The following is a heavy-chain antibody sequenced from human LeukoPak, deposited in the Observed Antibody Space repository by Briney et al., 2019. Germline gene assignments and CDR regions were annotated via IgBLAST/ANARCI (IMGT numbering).Heavy chain of an antibody. CDR3: ARHSTSYYNRVLLWDY. CDR1: GGSISSYY. CDR2: IYYSGST. D-gene: IGHD3-10*01. V-gene: IGHV4-59*08. J-gene: IGHJ4*02. Sequence: SETLSLTCTVSGGSISSYYWSWIRQPPGKGLEWIGYIYYSGSTNYNPSLKSRVTISVDTSKNQFSLKLSSVTAADTAVYYCARHSTSYYNRVLLWDYWGQGTLVTVSS.